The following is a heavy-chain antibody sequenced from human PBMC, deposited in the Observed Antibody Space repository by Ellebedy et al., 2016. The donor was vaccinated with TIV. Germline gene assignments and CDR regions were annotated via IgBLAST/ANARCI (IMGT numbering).Heavy chain of an antibody. CDR2: IYWNDDK. CDR1: GFSLSTSGVG. CDR3: AHRFSYVGVVPLEAFDI. Sequence: SGPTLVKPTQTLTLTCTFSGFSLSTSGVGVGWIRQPPGKALEWLALIYWNDDKRYSPSLKSRLTITKDTSKNQVVLTMTNMDPVDTATYYCAHRFSYVGVVPLEAFDIWGQGTTVTVSS. J-gene: IGHJ3*02. D-gene: IGHD2-21*01. V-gene: IGHV2-5*01.